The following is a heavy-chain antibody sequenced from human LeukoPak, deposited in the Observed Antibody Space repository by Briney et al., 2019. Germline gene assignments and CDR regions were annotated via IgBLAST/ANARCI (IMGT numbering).Heavy chain of an antibody. D-gene: IGHD5-24*01. CDR2: ISYSGST. J-gene: IGHJ6*03. CDR1: GGSFSSYY. Sequence: SETLSLTCTVSGGSFSSYYWSWIRQPPGKGLEWIGYISYSGSTNYNPSLKSRVTISVDTSKNQFSLKLSSVTAADTALYYCARDRDSHYYYYMDVWGTGTTVTVSS. CDR3: ARDRDSHYYYYMDV. V-gene: IGHV4-59*01.